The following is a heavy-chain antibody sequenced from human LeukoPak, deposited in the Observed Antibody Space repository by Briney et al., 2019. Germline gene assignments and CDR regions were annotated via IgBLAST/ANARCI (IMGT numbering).Heavy chain of an antibody. CDR1: GGSISSSSYY. CDR2: IYYSGSN. D-gene: IGHD2-15*01. J-gene: IGHJ5*02. Sequence: SETLSLTCTVSGGSISSSSYYWGWIRQPPGKGLEWIGSIYYSGSNYYNPSLKSRVTISVDTSKNQFSLKLSSVTAADTAVYYCARQGERYCSGGSCYLNNWFDPWGQGTLVTVSS. CDR3: ARQGERYCSGGSCYLNNWFDP. V-gene: IGHV4-39*01.